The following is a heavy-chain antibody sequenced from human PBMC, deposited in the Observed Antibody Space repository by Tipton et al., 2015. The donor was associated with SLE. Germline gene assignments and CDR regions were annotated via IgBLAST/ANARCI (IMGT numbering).Heavy chain of an antibody. CDR1: GGSFSGYY. D-gene: IGHD1-7*01. Sequence: TLSLTCAVYGGSFSGYYWSWIRQPPGKGLEWIGEIKHTGSIFYNPSFESRVTVSLDTSRNQFSLKLTSVTAADTAVYYCLRFITGTMEWGWGQGTLVTVSS. CDR2: IKHTGSI. V-gene: IGHV4-34*01. CDR3: LRFITGTMEWG. J-gene: IGHJ4*02.